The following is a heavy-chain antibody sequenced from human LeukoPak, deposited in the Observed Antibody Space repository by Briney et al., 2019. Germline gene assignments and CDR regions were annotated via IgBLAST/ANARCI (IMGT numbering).Heavy chain of an antibody. CDR2: ISGNGVST. V-gene: IGHV3-43*02. Sequence: GGSLRLSCAASGFTFEDYGRHWVRQAPGKGLEWVSLISGNGVSTYYADSEKGRFTISSDNSKNSLYLQVNSLRTEDTALYYCARGVYSNIYYWFDPWGQGTLVSVSS. D-gene: IGHD6-13*01. CDR1: GFTFEDYG. J-gene: IGHJ5*02. CDR3: ARGVYSNIYYWFDP.